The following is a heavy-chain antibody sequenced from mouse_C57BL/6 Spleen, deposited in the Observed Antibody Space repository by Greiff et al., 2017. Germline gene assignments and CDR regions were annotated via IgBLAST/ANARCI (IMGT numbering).Heavy chain of an antibody. Sequence: QVQLQQSGAELAKPGASVKLSCKASGYTFTSYWMHWVKQRPGQGLEWIGYINPSSGYTKYNQKFKDKATLTADKSPSTAYMQLISLTYEDSAIYYCARGGQDYWGQGTTLTVSS. J-gene: IGHJ2*01. CDR1: GYTFTSYW. CDR2: INPSSGYT. D-gene: IGHD3-3*01. CDR3: ARGGQDY. V-gene: IGHV1-7*01.